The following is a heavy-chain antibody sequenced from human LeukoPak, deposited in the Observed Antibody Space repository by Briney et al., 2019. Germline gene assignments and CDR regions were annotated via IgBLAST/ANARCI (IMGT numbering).Heavy chain of an antibody. J-gene: IGHJ4*02. CDR2: ISGSGGGT. V-gene: IGHV3-23*01. CDR3: AKDTIVGAGFDY. D-gene: IGHD1-26*01. Sequence: PGGSLRLSCAAAGFTFSSYAMSWVRQAPGKGLEWVSAISGSGGGTYYADSVKGRFTISRDNAKNSLYLQMNSLRAEDTALYYCAKDTIVGAGFDYWGQGTLVTVSS. CDR1: GFTFSSYA.